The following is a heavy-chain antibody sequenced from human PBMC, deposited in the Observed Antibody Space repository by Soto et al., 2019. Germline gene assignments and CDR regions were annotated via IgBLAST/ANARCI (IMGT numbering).Heavy chain of an antibody. CDR3: AKQATTHYYDSSGYYQYYFDY. CDR2: IIPIFGTA. Sequence: EASVKVSCKASGGTFSSYAISWVRQAPGLGLEWMGGIIPIFGTANYAQKFQGRVTITADKSTSTAYMELSSLRSEDTAVYYCAKQATTHYYDSSGYYQYYFDYWGQGTLVTVSS. J-gene: IGHJ4*02. CDR1: GGTFSSYA. V-gene: IGHV1-69*06. D-gene: IGHD3-22*01.